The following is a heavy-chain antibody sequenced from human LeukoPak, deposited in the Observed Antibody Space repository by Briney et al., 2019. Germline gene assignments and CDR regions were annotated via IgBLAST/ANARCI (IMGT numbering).Heavy chain of an antibody. D-gene: IGHD3-22*01. CDR3: ARQQTAPNRGWGYHDSSGQFDY. V-gene: IGHV5-51*01. CDR1: GYSFTSYW. J-gene: IGHJ4*02. CDR2: IYPGDSDT. Sequence: GESLKISCKGSGYSFTSYWIGWVRQMPGKGLEWMGIIYPGDSDTRYSPSFQGQVTISADKSISTAYLQWSSLKASDTAMYYCARQQTAPNRGWGYHDSSGQFDYWGQGTLVTVSS.